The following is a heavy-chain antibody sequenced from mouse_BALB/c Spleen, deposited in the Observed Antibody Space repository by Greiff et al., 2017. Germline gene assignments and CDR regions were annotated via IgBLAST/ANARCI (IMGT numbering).Heavy chain of an antibody. CDR2: ISSGCSYT. CDR1: GFTFSSYT. CDR3: TRDRGGSMFAY. Sequence: EVKLVESGGGLVKPGGSLKLSCAASGFTFSSYTMSWVRQTPEKRLEWVATISSGCSYTYYPDSVKGRFTISRDNAKNTLYLQMSSLKSEDTAMYYCTRDRGGSMFAYWGQGTLVTVSA. V-gene: IGHV5-6-4*01. D-gene: IGHD1-1*01. J-gene: IGHJ3*01.